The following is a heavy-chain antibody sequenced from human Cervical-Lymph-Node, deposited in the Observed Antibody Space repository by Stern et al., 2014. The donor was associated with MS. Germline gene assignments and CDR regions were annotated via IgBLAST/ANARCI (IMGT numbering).Heavy chain of an antibody. D-gene: IGHD3-9*01. CDR2: ISGSTSYI. V-gene: IGHV3-21*01. CDR3: ARLRGRGLTWYFDY. CDR1: GFTLSTYS. J-gene: IGHJ4*02. Sequence: QLVQSGGGLVKPGGSLRLSCAASGFTLSTYSVNWVRQAPGKGLEWVSSISGSTSYINYADSVKGRFTISRDNAKNSLYLQMNSLRAEDTAVYYCARLRGRGLTWYFDYWGQGTLVTVSS.